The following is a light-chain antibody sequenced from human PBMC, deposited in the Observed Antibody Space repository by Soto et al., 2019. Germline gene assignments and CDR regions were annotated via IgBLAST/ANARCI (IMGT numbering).Light chain of an antibody. CDR1: QSVSSN. CDR3: QQYNNWLWT. V-gene: IGKV3-15*01. J-gene: IGKJ1*01. CDR2: GSS. Sequence: EIVMTQSPATLYVSPGERATLSCGASQSVSSNLAWYQQKPGQAPRLLIYGSSTRATGIPARFSGSGSGTEFTLTIRSLQSEDFAVYYCQQYNNWLWTFGQGTKVEIK.